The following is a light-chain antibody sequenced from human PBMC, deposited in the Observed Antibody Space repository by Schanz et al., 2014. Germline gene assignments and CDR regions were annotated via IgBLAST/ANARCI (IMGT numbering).Light chain of an antibody. Sequence: QSALTQPASVSGSPGQSITISCTGTTSDVGGYNYVSWYQQHPGKAPKLMIYDVSSRPSGVSNRFSGSKSGNTASLTISGLQAEDEDDYYCSSYADSSTLFGPGTKLTVL. CDR1: TSDVGGYNY. V-gene: IGLV2-14*01. CDR2: DVS. J-gene: IGLJ1*01. CDR3: SSYADSSTL.